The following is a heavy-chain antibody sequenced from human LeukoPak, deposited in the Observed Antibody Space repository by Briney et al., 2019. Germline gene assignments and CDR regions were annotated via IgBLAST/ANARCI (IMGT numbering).Heavy chain of an antibody. J-gene: IGHJ6*02. CDR3: TTDYRDGYPAMDV. Sequence: KPGGSLRLSCAASGFTFSNAWMCWVRQAPGKGLEWVGRIKSKTDGGTTDYAAPVKGRFTISRDDSKNTLYLQMNSLKTEDTAVYYCTTDYRDGYPAMDVWGQGTTVTVSS. D-gene: IGHD5-24*01. CDR1: GFTFSNAW. V-gene: IGHV3-15*01. CDR2: IKSKTDGGTT.